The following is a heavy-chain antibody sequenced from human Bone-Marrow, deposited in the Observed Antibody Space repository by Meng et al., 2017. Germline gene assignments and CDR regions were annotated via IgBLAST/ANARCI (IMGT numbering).Heavy chain of an antibody. J-gene: IGHJ5*02. Sequence: QRQESVPGPGKPSETLSLTGTVSGGSISSSSYYWGWTRQPPGKGLEWIGSIYYSGSTYYNPSLKSRVTISVDTSKNQFSLKLSSVTAADTAVYYCARDCPSPFRWFDPWGQGTLVTVSS. V-gene: IGHV4-39*07. CDR2: IYYSGST. CDR1: GGSISSSSYY. CDR3: ARDCPSPFRWFDP.